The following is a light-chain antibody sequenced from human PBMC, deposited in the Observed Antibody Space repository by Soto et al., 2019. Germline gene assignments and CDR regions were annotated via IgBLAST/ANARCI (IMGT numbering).Light chain of an antibody. Sequence: IQLTQSPSSLSASVGDRFTITCRASPAIASFLAWYQQKPGTAPKLLIYGASTLQSGVPSRFSGSRSGTDYTLTIASLQPDDSATYYCQQYYSYPWTFGQGTKVDTK. CDR3: QQYYSYPWT. J-gene: IGKJ1*01. CDR1: PAIASF. V-gene: IGKV1-9*01. CDR2: GAS.